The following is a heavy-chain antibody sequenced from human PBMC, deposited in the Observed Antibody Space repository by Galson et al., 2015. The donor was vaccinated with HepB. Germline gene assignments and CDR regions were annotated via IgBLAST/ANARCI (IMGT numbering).Heavy chain of an antibody. D-gene: IGHD3-22*01. CDR2: IIPILGIA. CDR3: AREGGVDDSSGYYYILGFDP. V-gene: IGHV1-69*04. Sequence: SVKVSCKASGGTFSSYAISWVRQAPGQGLEWMGRIIPILGIANYAQKFQGRVTITADKSTSTAYMELSSLRSEDTAVYYCAREGGVDDSSGYYYILGFDPWGQGTLVTVSS. CDR1: GGTFSSYA. J-gene: IGHJ5*02.